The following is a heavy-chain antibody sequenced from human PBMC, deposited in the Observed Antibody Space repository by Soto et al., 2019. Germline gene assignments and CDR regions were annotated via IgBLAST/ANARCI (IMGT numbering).Heavy chain of an antibody. Sequence: PVGSLRLSCAASGFTFSSYGMHWVRQAPGKGLEWVAVISYDGSNKYYADSVKGRFTISRDNSKNTLYLQMNSLRAEDTAVYYCAKDLTNYYDSSGYFRDNAFDIWGQGTMVTVSS. CDR2: ISYDGSNK. V-gene: IGHV3-30*18. J-gene: IGHJ3*02. CDR3: AKDLTNYYDSSGYFRDNAFDI. D-gene: IGHD3-22*01. CDR1: GFTFSSYG.